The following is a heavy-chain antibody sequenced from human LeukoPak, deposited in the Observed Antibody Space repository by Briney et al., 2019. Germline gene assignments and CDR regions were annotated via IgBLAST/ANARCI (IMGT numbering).Heavy chain of an antibody. Sequence: GGSLRLSCAASGFTFSSYWMHWVRQAPGKGLVWVSRINSDGSSTTYADSVKGRFTISRDNAKSTLYLQMNSLRAEDTAVYYCARDGSSDWHHDYWGQGTLVTVSS. CDR2: INSDGSST. CDR3: ARDGSSDWHHDY. D-gene: IGHD6-19*01. CDR1: GFTFSSYW. J-gene: IGHJ4*02. V-gene: IGHV3-74*01.